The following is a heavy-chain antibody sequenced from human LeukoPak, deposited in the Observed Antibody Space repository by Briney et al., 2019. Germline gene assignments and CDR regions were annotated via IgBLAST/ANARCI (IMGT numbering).Heavy chain of an antibody. V-gene: IGHV4-34*01. J-gene: IGHJ4*02. CDR1: GGSFSGYY. D-gene: IGHD2-15*01. CDR2: INHSGST. Sequence: PSETLSLTCAVYGGSFSGYYWSWIRQPPGKGLEWIGEINHSGSTNYNPSLKSRVTISVDTSKNQFSLRLSSVTAADTAVYYCARHPFATPFDHWGRGTLLTVSS. CDR3: ARHPFATPFDH.